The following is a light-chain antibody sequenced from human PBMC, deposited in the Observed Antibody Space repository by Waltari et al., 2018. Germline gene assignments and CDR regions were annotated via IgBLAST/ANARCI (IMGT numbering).Light chain of an antibody. Sequence: QSALTQPASVSGSPGQSITISCTGTSSDVGNFNLVSWYQQYPGKAPKLMIYEVNTRPPGVSNRFSGSKSGNTASLTITGLQAEDDADYYCSSYTISSTDVFGTGTKVTVL. CDR2: EVN. J-gene: IGLJ1*01. CDR1: SSDVGNFNL. CDR3: SSYTISSTDV. V-gene: IGLV2-23*02.